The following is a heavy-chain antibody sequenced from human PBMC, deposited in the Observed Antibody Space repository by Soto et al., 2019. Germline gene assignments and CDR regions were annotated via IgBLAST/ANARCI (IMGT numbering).Heavy chain of an antibody. Sequence: QVQLVQSGAEVKKPGSSVKVSCKASGGTFSSYAISWVRQAPGQGLEWMGGIIPIFGTANYAQKFQGRVTITADEATRTAYMELSSLRSEDTAVYYCARDREYSSSSDYGMDVWGQGTTVTVSS. V-gene: IGHV1-69*12. D-gene: IGHD6-6*01. CDR3: ARDREYSSSSDYGMDV. CDR2: IIPIFGTA. CDR1: GGTFSSYA. J-gene: IGHJ6*02.